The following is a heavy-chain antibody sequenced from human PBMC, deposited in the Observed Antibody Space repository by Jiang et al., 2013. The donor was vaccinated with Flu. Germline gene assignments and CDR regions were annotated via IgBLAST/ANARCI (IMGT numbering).Heavy chain of an antibody. CDR2: IYYSGST. D-gene: IGHD2-2*01. V-gene: IGHV4-31*03. CDR3: ARSIVVVPAAMEDYYYYGMDV. J-gene: IGHJ6*02. CDR1: GGSISSGGYY. Sequence: PGLVKPSQTLSLTCTVSGGSISSGGYYWSWIRQHPGKGLEWIGYIYYSGSTYYNPSLKSRVTISVDTSKNQFSLKLSSVTAADTAVYYCARSIVVVPAAMEDYYYYGMDVWGQGTTVTVSS.